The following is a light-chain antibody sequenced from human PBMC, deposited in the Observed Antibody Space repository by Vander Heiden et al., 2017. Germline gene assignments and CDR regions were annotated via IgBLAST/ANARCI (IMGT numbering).Light chain of an antibody. CDR1: QAIRNY. Sequence: DIQMTQYPSSLSASVGDRVTITCRASQAIRNYLNWYQQKPGKAPKVLIYAAYSLHSGVPSRFGGSGSGTDFTLTISGLQPDDFATYYCQQSDSSPITFGQGTLMDIK. CDR2: AAY. CDR3: QQSDSSPIT. J-gene: IGKJ5*01. V-gene: IGKV1-39*01.